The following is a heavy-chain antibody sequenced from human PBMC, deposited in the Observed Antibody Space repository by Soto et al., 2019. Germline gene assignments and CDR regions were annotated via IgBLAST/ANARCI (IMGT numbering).Heavy chain of an antibody. D-gene: IGHD3-10*01. V-gene: IGHV3-53*01. CDR2: MYSGGSA. J-gene: IGHJ4*02. CDR3: ARVMMVRGVVFEY. Sequence: EVKLLESGGGLIQPGGSLRLSCAVSGFSVSSTYMSWVRQAPGKGLEWVSVMYSGGSAYYADSVKGRFSISRENSKNTLSLQMNSLRAEDTAVYYCARVMMVRGVVFEYWGRGTLVTVSS. CDR1: GFSVSSTY.